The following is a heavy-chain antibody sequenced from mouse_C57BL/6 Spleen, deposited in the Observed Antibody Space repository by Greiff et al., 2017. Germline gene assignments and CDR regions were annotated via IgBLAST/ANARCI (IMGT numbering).Heavy chain of an antibody. Sequence: QVHVKQPGAELVKPGASVKLSCKASGYTFTSYWMHWVKQRPGQGLEWIGMIHTNSGSTKYNEKFKSKATLTVDKSSSTAYMQLSSLTSEDSAVYYCARSPMYFDVWGTGTTVTVSS. V-gene: IGHV1-64*01. CDR2: IHTNSGST. J-gene: IGHJ1*03. CDR3: ARSPMYFDV. CDR1: GYTFTSYW.